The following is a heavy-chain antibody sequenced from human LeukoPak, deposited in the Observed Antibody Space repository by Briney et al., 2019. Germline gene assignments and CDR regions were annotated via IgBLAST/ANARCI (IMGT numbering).Heavy chain of an antibody. Sequence: PWGSLRLSWAASGVTFSSYAMRGVRQAPGKGLEWVAVISYDGSNKYYADSVRGRFTISRDNSKNTLYLQMNSLRAEDTAVYYCAKEPAKYYYYYGMDVWGQGTTVTVSS. CDR1: GVTFSSYA. D-gene: IGHD1-14*01. V-gene: IGHV3-30*18. J-gene: IGHJ6*02. CDR3: AKEPAKYYYYYGMDV. CDR2: ISYDGSNK.